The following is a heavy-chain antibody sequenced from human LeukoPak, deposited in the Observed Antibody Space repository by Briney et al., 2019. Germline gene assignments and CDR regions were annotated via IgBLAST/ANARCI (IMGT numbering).Heavy chain of an antibody. D-gene: IGHD6-19*01. Sequence: SETLSLTCTVSGGSISSYYWSWIRQPPGKGLEWIGYIYYSGSTNYNPSLKSRVTISVDTSKNQFSLKLSSVTAADTAVYYCARRPGIAVAVRFWYFDLWGRGTLVTVSS. V-gene: IGHV4-59*08. CDR1: GGSISSYY. J-gene: IGHJ2*01. CDR3: ARRPGIAVAVRFWYFDL. CDR2: IYYSGST.